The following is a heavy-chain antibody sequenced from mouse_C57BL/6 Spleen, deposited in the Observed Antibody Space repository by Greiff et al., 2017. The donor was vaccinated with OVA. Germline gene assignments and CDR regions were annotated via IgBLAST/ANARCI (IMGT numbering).Heavy chain of an antibody. CDR2: IDPSDSET. CDR1: GYTFTSYW. Sequence: VQLQQPGAELVRPGSSVKLSCKASGYTFTSYWMHWVKQRPIQGLEWIGNIDPSDSETHYNQKFKDKATLTVDKSSSTAYMQRSSLTSEDSAVYYCARPYYRWYFDVWGTGTTVTVSS. J-gene: IGHJ1*03. CDR3: ARPYYRWYFDV. V-gene: IGHV1-52*01. D-gene: IGHD1-1*02.